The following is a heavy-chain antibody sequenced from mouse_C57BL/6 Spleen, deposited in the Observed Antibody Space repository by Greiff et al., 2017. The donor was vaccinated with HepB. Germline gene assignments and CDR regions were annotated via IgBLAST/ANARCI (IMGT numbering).Heavy chain of an antibody. D-gene: IGHD1-1*01. V-gene: IGHV1-55*01. CDR3: ARGGPYYGSSYGFAY. CDR1: GYTFTSYW. CDR2: IYPGSGST. J-gene: IGHJ3*01. Sequence: VQLQQPGAELVKPGASVKMSCKASGYTFTSYWITWVKQRPGQGLEWIGDIYPGSGSTNYNEKFKSKATLTVDTSSSTAYMQLSSLTSEDSAVYYCARGGPYYGSSYGFAYWGQGTLVTVSA.